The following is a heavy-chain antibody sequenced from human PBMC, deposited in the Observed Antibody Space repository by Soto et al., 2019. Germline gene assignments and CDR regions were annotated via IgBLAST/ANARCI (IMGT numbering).Heavy chain of an antibody. CDR3: AKVLSRGYYDSSGYYFDY. CDR1: GFTFSSYA. V-gene: IGHV3-23*01. J-gene: IGHJ4*02. CDR2: ISGSGGST. D-gene: IGHD3-22*01. Sequence: EVQLLESGGGLVQPGGSLRLSCAASGFTFSSYAMSWVRQAPGKGLEWVSAISGSGGSTYYADSVKGRFTISRDNSKNTRYLQMNSLRAEDTAVYYCAKVLSRGYYDSSGYYFDYWGQGTLVTVSS.